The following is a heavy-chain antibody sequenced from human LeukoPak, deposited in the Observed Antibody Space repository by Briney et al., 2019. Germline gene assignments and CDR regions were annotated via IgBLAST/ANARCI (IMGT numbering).Heavy chain of an antibody. CDR3: ARDKPYYYDSSGYEPDFDY. CDR2: ISAYNGNT. D-gene: IGHD3-22*01. CDR1: GGTFTSYG. Sequence: GASVKVSCKASGGTFTSYGISWVRQAPGQGLEWMGWISAYNGNTNYAQKLQGRVTMTTDTSTSTAYMELRSLRSDDTAVYYCARDKPYYYDSSGYEPDFDYWGQGTLVTVSS. V-gene: IGHV1-18*01. J-gene: IGHJ4*02.